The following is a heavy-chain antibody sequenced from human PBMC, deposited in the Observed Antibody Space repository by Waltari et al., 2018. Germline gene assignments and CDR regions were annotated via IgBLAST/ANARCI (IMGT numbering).Heavy chain of an antibody. CDR3: ARGQGGYYPDY. D-gene: IGHD3-22*01. CDR1: GGSLGSHY. Sequence: VHLQETCPGRVKPSETLSRPCTVPGGSLGSHYWIGLRRPAGKGLGWIGRSYTSGSTNYIPSRVSRVTMSVNTPKNQFPLKLISVTAADTAGYYCARGQGGYYPDYWGQGTLVTVSS. V-gene: IGHV4-4*07. CDR2: SYTSGST. J-gene: IGHJ4*02.